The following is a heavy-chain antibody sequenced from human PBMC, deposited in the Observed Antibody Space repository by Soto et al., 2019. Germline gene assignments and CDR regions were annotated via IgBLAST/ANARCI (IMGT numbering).Heavy chain of an antibody. D-gene: IGHD5-12*01. V-gene: IGHV4-39*01. CDR2: IYYSGST. CDR3: ARRKWLRNLSPGRPNWFAS. CDR1: GGSISSNIFH. J-gene: IGHJ5*01. Sequence: SETVSLTCTVSGGSISSNIFHWGWIRQPPGKGLEWIGSIYYSGSTIYSPSLKSRVTISADTSKKQFSLKLSSVTAADTAVYYCARRKWLRNLSPGRPNWFASWGQGTLVTVSS.